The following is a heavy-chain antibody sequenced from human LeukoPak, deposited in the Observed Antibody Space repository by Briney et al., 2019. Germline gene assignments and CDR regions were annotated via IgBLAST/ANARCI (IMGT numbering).Heavy chain of an antibody. D-gene: IGHD3-10*01. CDR3: AKGSAQTGYYFDS. Sequence: PGGSLSLSCAASGFTISNFAMAWVRQAPGKGLEWVSSITGRSGGTYYADSVKGRFTISRDTSRNTLHLQISSLRAEDTASYYCAKGSAQTGYYFDSWGQGTLVTVSS. J-gene: IGHJ4*02. CDR2: ITGRSGGT. CDR1: GFTISNFA. V-gene: IGHV3-23*01.